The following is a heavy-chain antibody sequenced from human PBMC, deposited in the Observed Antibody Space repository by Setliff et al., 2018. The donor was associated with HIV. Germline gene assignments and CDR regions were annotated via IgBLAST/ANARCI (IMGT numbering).Heavy chain of an antibody. Sequence: ASVKVSCKASGYTFTGYYINWVRQAPGQGLEWMGWINPNGGYTNYAQKFLGRVTMTQDTSITTTYMELTRLTSDDTAIYYCARAPIYCGGDCYLFDYWGQGTLVTVSS. J-gene: IGHJ4*02. CDR3: ARAPIYCGGDCYLFDY. CDR1: GYTFTGYY. D-gene: IGHD2-21*02. V-gene: IGHV1-2*02. CDR2: INPNGGYT.